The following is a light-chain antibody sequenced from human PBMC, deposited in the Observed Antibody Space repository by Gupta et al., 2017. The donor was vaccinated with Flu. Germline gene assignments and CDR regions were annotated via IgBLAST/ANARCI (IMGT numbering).Light chain of an antibody. Sequence: DIQMAQSPSSLSASLGDRVTITCRADQTISNYLSWYQQKPGKAPRLLISSASHLESGGPSRFRGDGSGTEFTLTIDSLQPDDFATYFCLQGVTTPLTFGPGTNVHIK. J-gene: IGKJ3*01. V-gene: IGKV1-39*01. CDR2: SAS. CDR3: LQGVTTPLT. CDR1: QTISNY.